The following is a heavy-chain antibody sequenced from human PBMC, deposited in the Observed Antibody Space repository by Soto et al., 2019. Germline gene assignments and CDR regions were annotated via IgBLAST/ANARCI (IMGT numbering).Heavy chain of an antibody. CDR3: AKDLSSPGSYYNPPFDY. CDR1: GFTFSSYG. J-gene: IGHJ4*02. D-gene: IGHD3-10*01. Sequence: LRLSCVASGFTFSSYGMHWVRQAPGKGLEWVAVISYDGSNKYYADSVKGRFTISRDNSKNTLYLQMNSLRAEDTAVYYCAKDLSSPGSYYNPPFDYWGQGTLVTVSS. CDR2: ISYDGSNK. V-gene: IGHV3-30*18.